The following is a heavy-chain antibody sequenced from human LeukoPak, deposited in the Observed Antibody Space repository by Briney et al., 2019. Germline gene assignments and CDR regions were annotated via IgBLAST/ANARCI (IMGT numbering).Heavy chain of an antibody. D-gene: IGHD2-15*01. Sequence: GASVKVSCKASGYTFTDYYMHWVRQAPGQGLEWMGWINPNGGGTNYAQNFQGRVTMTRDTSISTTYMELRSLRSDDTAVYYCAKSMSGGLGFFQSCGQGTLVTVSS. J-gene: IGHJ1*01. CDR3: AKSMSGGLGFFQS. CDR2: INPNGGGT. V-gene: IGHV1-2*02. CDR1: GYTFTDYY.